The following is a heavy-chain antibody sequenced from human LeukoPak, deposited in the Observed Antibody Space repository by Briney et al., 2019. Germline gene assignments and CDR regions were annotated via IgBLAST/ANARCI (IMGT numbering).Heavy chain of an antibody. D-gene: IGHD3-22*01. V-gene: IGHV4-59*12. CDR3: ARLGDDSSGYYYTTAQNWFDP. CDR2: IYYSGST. CDR1: GGSISSYY. Sequence: SETLSLTCTVSGGSISSYYWSWIRQPPGKGLEWIGYIYYSGSTNYNPSLKSRVTISVDTSKNQFSLKLSSVTAADTAVYYCARLGDDSSGYYYTTAQNWFDPWGQGTLVTVSS. J-gene: IGHJ5*02.